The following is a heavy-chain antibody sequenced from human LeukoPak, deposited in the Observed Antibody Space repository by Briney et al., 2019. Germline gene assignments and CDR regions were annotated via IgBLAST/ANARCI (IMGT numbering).Heavy chain of an antibody. CDR2: ISWNSGNI. V-gene: IGHV3-9*01. Sequence: PGGSLRLSCAASGFTFDDYAMHWVRQAPGKGLEWVSGISWNSGNIGYADSVKGRFTISRDNAKNSLYLQMDSLRAEDTAVYYCAPEDTAMVEHLDFDYWGQGTLVTVSS. J-gene: IGHJ4*02. CDR1: GFTFDDYA. D-gene: IGHD5-18*01. CDR3: APEDTAMVEHLDFDY.